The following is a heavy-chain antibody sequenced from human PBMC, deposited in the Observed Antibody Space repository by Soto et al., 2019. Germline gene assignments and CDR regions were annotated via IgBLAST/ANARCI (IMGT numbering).Heavy chain of an antibody. Sequence: QVQLVQSGAEVKKPGASVKVSCKASGYTFTSYVISWVRQAPGQGLEWMGWISAYNGDTNYAQKLQGRVTMATDTSTSTAYMELRSLRSDDTAVYYCARDDVEATGTPHAFDIWGQGTMVTVSS. D-gene: IGHD4-17*01. CDR3: ARDDVEATGTPHAFDI. CDR2: ISAYNGDT. V-gene: IGHV1-18*01. J-gene: IGHJ3*02. CDR1: GYTFTSYV.